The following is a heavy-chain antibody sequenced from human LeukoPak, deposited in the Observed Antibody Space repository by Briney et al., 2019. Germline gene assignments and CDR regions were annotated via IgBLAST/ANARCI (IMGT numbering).Heavy chain of an antibody. CDR1: VGSISSGGYY. CDR2: ICYSGST. Sequence: PSQTLSLTCTVSVGSISSGGYYWSWIRQHPGKGLEWIGYICYSGSTYYNPSLKSRVTISVDTSKNQFSLKLSSVTAADTAVYYCARDPYDSSGYRFDYWGQGTLVTVSS. V-gene: IGHV4-31*03. J-gene: IGHJ4*02. CDR3: ARDPYDSSGYRFDY. D-gene: IGHD3-22*01.